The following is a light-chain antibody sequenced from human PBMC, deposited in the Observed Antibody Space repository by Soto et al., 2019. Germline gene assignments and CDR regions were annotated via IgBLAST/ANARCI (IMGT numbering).Light chain of an antibody. J-gene: IGLJ2*01. CDR1: SSNIGANYD. Sequence: QAVVTQPPSVSGAPGQRVTISCTGSSSNIGANYDVHWYQQLPGTAPKLLIYGNSNRPSGVPDRFSGSNFGTSASLAITGVQAEDEAEYYCSSYVSYNTFVVFGGGTKLTVL. CDR3: SSYVSYNTFVV. V-gene: IGLV1-40*01. CDR2: GNS.